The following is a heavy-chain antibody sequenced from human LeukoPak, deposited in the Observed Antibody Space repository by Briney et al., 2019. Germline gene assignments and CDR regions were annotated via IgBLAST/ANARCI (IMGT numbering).Heavy chain of an antibody. CDR1: GFTFSSYA. CDR3: AREEIAVAGIDY. CDR2: ISYDGSNK. Sequence: GGSLRLSCAASGFTFSSYAMSWVRQAPGKGLEWVAVISYDGSNKYYADSVKGRFTISRDNSKNTLYLQMNSLRAEDTAVYYCAREEIAVAGIDYWGQGTLVTVSS. V-gene: IGHV3-30-3*01. D-gene: IGHD6-19*01. J-gene: IGHJ4*02.